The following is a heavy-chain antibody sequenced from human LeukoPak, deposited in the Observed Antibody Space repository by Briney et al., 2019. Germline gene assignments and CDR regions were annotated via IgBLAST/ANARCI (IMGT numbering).Heavy chain of an antibody. Sequence: PSETLSLTCAVSGGSISSSNWWSWARRPPGKGLEWIGYIYYSGTTKYNPSLKSRVTISVDMSKNQFSLKLSSVTAADTAVYYCARDGSGTENDYWGQGTLVTVSS. CDR3: ARDGSGTENDY. CDR2: IYYSGTT. J-gene: IGHJ4*02. CDR1: GGSISSSNW. V-gene: IGHV4-4*02. D-gene: IGHD3-10*01.